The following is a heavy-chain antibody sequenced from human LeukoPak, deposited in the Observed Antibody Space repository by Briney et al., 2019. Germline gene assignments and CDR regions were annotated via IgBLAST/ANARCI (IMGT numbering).Heavy chain of an antibody. J-gene: IGHJ4*02. Sequence: GASVKVSCKASGYTFTGYYMDWVRQAPGQGLEWMGWINPNSGGTNYAQKFQGRVTMTRDTSISTAYMELSRLRSDDTAVYYCARLGPQYNWNAYFDYWGQGTLVTVSS. CDR1: GYTFTGYY. CDR2: INPNSGGT. D-gene: IGHD1-1*01. CDR3: ARLGPQYNWNAYFDY. V-gene: IGHV1-2*02.